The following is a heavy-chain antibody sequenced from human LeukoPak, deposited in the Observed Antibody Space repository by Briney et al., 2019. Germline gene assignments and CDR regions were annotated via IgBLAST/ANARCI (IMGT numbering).Heavy chain of an antibody. CDR1: GGSFSGYY. V-gene: IGHV4-34*01. J-gene: IGHJ5*02. D-gene: IGHD1-26*01. CDR2: INHSGST. Sequence: KPSETLSLTCAVYGGSFSGYYWSWIRQPPGKGLEWIGEINHSGSTNYNPSLKSRVTISVDTSKNQFSLKLSSVTAADTAVYYCARASIVGAHNWFDPWGQGTLVTVSS. CDR3: ARASIVGAHNWFDP.